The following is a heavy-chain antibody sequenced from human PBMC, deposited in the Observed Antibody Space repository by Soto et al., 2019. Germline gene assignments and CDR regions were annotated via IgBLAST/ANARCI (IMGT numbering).Heavy chain of an antibody. Sequence: SVKVSCKASGGTFSGYTIAWVRQAPGQGLEWMGEIIPPFGTTNYVEKFQGRLTITADASTSTAYMELSSLRSEDTAMYYCARDSIAAAGTDYWGQGTLVTVSS. CDR2: IIPPFGTT. J-gene: IGHJ4*02. D-gene: IGHD6-13*01. CDR3: ARDSIAAAGTDY. V-gene: IGHV1-69*13. CDR1: GGTFSGYT.